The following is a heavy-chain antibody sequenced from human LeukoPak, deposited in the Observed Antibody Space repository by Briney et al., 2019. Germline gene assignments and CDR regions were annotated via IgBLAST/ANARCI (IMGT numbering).Heavy chain of an antibody. CDR2: ISGSGGST. CDR1: GFTFNNYA. V-gene: IGHV3-23*01. Sequence: GGSLRLSCAASGFTFNNYAMSWVRQAPGKGLEWVSAISGSGGSTYYADSVKGRFTISRDNSKNTLYLQMNSLRAEDTAVYYCAKVGAYYSGYGLYYFDYWGQGTLVTVSS. D-gene: IGHD5-12*01. J-gene: IGHJ4*02. CDR3: AKVGAYYSGYGLYYFDY.